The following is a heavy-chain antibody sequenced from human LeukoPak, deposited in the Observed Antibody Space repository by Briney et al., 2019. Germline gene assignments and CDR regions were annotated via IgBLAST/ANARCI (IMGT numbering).Heavy chain of an antibody. CDR1: GFTFSNYW. CDR2: IKEDGSKK. D-gene: IGHD6-13*01. Sequence: PGGSLRLSCVASGFTFSNYWMSWVRQARGKGLEWVANIKEDGSKKDYVDSVKGRFTISRDNDKTSVYLQINSLRVEDTAVYYCVSQQVVPHWGQGTRVTVSS. CDR3: VSQQVVPH. V-gene: IGHV3-7*01. J-gene: IGHJ4*02.